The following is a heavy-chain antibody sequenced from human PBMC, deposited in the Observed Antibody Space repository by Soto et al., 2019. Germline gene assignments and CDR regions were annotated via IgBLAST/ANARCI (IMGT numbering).Heavy chain of an antibody. CDR1: GFTFSNHA. D-gene: IGHD3-3*01. CDR2: ISYDGSNK. J-gene: IGHJ3*02. CDR3: AKEGRSYDDFWSGSVGSFDI. Sequence: QGQLVESGGDAVQSGRSLRLSCVGSGFTFSNHAIHWVRRAPGQGLEWVAYISYDGSNKAYGDSVQGRFTIYRDNSKNTVILEMKSLRAEDTGVFHCAKEGRSYDDFWSGSVGSFDIWGRGTTVTVSS. V-gene: IGHV3-30*18.